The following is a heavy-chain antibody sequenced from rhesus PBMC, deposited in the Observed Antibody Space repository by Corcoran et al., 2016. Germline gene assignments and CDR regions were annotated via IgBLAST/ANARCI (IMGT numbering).Heavy chain of an antibody. CDR2: IDPSDSDT. CDR3: AKESIAAAAYYYGLDS. D-gene: IGHD6-25*01. Sequence: EVQLVQSGAEVKRPGESLKISCKTSGYSFTSYWISWVRQMPGKGLEWMGAIDPSDSDTIYSPSFQGQVTNSADKSSSTAYLQWSSLKASDTATYYCAKESIAAAAYYYGLDSWGQGVVVTVSS. CDR1: GYSFTSYW. V-gene: IGHV5-2*01. J-gene: IGHJ6*01.